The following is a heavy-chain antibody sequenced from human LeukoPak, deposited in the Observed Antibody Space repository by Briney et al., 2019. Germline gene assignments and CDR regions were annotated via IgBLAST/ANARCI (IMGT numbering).Heavy chain of an antibody. CDR1: GGSISSSNW. D-gene: IGHD1-26*01. CDR2: IYHSGST. V-gene: IGHV4-4*02. CDR3: AWTGIVGATNIDC. J-gene: IGHJ4*02. Sequence: PSETLSLTCAVSGGSISSSNWWSWVRQPPGKGLEWIGEIYHSGSTNYNLSLKSRVTISVDKSKNQFSLKLSSVTAADTAVYYCAWTGIVGATNIDCWGQGTLVTVSS.